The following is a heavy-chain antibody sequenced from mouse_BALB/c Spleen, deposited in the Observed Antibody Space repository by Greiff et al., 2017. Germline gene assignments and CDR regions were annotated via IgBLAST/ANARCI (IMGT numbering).Heavy chain of an antibody. CDR2: IDPENGDT. D-gene: IGHD2-3*01. CDR1: GFNIKDYY. J-gene: IGHJ3*01. V-gene: IGHV14-4*02. Sequence: VQLQQSGAELVRSGASVKLSCTASGFNIKDYYMHWVKQRPEQGLEWIGWIDPENGDTEYAPKFQGKATMTADTSSNTAYLQLSSLTSEDTAVYYCNAGWLLQAWCAYWGQGTLVTVSA. CDR3: NAGWLLQAWCAY.